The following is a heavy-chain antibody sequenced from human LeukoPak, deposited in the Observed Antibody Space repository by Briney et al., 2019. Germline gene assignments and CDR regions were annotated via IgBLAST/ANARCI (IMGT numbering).Heavy chain of an antibody. Sequence: GGSLRLSCAASGFTFSSYGMHWVRQAPGKGLEWVAVISYDGSNKYYADSVKGRFTISGDNSKNTLYLQMNSLRAEDTAVYYCARDTYYDFWSGSPYYYGMDVWGQGTTVTVSS. CDR3: ARDTYYDFWSGSPYYYGMDV. CDR1: GFTFSSYG. CDR2: ISYDGSNK. V-gene: IGHV3-30*03. J-gene: IGHJ6*02. D-gene: IGHD3-3*01.